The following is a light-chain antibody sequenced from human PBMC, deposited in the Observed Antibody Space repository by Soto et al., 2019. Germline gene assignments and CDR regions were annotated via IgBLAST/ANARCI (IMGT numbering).Light chain of an antibody. CDR2: KAR. V-gene: IGKV1-5*01. Sequence: DIQMTQSPSTLSASVGDRVTITCRASQSISSWLAWYLQKPGKAPKLLIYKARNLESGVPSRFSGSGSGTEFTLTVSSLQPDDFATYYCQQYDSYPSTFGQGTKVDIK. CDR1: QSISSW. J-gene: IGKJ1*01. CDR3: QQYDSYPST.